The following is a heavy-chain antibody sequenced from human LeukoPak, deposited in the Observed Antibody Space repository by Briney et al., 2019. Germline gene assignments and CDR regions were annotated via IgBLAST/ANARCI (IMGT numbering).Heavy chain of an antibody. D-gene: IGHD3-10*01. CDR1: GFTFGNYG. CDR2: IWYDGSNK. V-gene: IGHV3-33*01. J-gene: IGHJ4*02. CDR3: AGSYYNVFDY. Sequence: GGSLRLSCAASGFTFGNYGMHWVRQAPGKGLEWVALIWYDGSNKYYADSVKGRFTISRDNSKNTLYLQMNSLRAEDTAVYYCAGSYYNVFDYWSQGTLVTVSS.